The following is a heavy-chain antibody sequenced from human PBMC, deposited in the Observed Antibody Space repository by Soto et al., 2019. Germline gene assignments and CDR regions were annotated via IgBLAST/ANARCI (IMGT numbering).Heavy chain of an antibody. Sequence: QVQLQESGPGLVKPSETLSLTCSASGDSISRKYWSWLRQPAGGGLEWIGRIYTTGATNYNSSLKSRVSMSVDTSKNQFSLRLTSVTAADTAVYFCAMTVIAPSPYLDHWGQGLLVTVSS. J-gene: IGHJ4*02. D-gene: IGHD4-17*01. V-gene: IGHV4-4*07. CDR1: GDSISRKY. CDR3: AMTVIAPSPYLDH. CDR2: IYTTGAT.